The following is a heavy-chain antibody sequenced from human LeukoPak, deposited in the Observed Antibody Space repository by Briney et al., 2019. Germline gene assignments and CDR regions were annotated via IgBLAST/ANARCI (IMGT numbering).Heavy chain of an antibody. Sequence: GGSLRLSCAASGFTFRNYVIHWVRQAPGKGLEWVAVTSSDLNVKLYADSVKGRFTISRDNSRSTLYLQMNSLRPEDTAIYYCAREGFYGSGSPPSLYFDYWGQGTLVTVSS. CDR1: GFTFRNYV. CDR3: AREGFYGSGSPPSLYFDY. J-gene: IGHJ4*02. CDR2: TSSDLNVK. V-gene: IGHV3-30-3*01. D-gene: IGHD3-10*01.